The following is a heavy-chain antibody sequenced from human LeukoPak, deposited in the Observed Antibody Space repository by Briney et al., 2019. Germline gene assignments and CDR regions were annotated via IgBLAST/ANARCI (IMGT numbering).Heavy chain of an antibody. CDR3: ARGPGSVVVVAAGYYYGMDV. V-gene: IGHV4-4*02. CDR2: IYHSGST. CDR1: GGSISSSNW. J-gene: IGHJ6*02. D-gene: IGHD2-15*01. Sequence: PSGTLSLTCAVSGGSISSSNWWSWVRQPPGKGLEWIGEIYHSGSTNYNPSLKSRVTISVDKSKNQFSLKLSSVTDADTAVYYCARGPGSVVVVAAGYYYGMDVWGQGTTVTVSS.